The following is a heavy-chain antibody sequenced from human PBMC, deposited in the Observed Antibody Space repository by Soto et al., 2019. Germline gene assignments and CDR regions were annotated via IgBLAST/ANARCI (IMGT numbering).Heavy chain of an antibody. CDR3: ARAIYDYIWGSYRFFDY. CDR2: IYYSGST. CDR1: SGSISSGGYY. J-gene: IGHJ4*02. D-gene: IGHD3-16*02. Sequence: PSETLSLTCTVSSGSISSGGYYWSWIRQHPGKGLEWIGYIYYSGSTYYNPSLKSRVTTSVDTSKNQFSLKLSSVTAADTAVYYCARAIYDYIWGSYRFFDYWGQGTLVTVSS. V-gene: IGHV4-31*03.